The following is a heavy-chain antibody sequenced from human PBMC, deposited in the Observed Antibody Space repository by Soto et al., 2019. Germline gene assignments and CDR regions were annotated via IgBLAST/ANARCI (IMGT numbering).Heavy chain of an antibody. V-gene: IGHV4-59*01. D-gene: IGHD4-17*01. CDR2: IYYSGST. Sequence: SETLSLTCTVSGGSISSYYWSWIRQPPGKGLEWIGYIYYSGSTNYNPSLKSRVTISVDTSKNQFSLKLSSVTAADTAVYYCAGYYGDHDLGFDYWGQGTLVTVSS. CDR3: AGYYGDHDLGFDY. CDR1: GGSISSYY. J-gene: IGHJ4*02.